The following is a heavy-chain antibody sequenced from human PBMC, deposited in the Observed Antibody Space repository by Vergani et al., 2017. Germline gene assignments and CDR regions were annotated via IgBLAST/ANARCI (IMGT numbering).Heavy chain of an antibody. CDR2: ISGSGGST. CDR1: GFTFSSYA. Sequence: EVQLLESGGGLVQPGGSLRLSCAASGFTFSSYAMSWVRQAPGKGLEWVSAISGSGGSTYYADSVKGRFTISRDNAKNSLYLQMNSLRAEDTAVYYCARDLRLPRFLEWFTSTYGMDVWGQGTTVTVSS. J-gene: IGHJ6*02. D-gene: IGHD3-3*01. CDR3: ARDLRLPRFLEWFTSTYGMDV. V-gene: IGHV3-23*01.